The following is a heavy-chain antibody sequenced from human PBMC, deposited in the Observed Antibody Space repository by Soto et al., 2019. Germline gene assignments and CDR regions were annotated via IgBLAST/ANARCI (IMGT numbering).Heavy chain of an antibody. V-gene: IGHV3-23*01. CDR1: GFTFSSYA. CDR2: ISGSGEST. Sequence: EVQLLESGGGLVQPGGSLRLSCAASGFTFSSYAMSWVRQGPGKGLEWVSGISGSGESTYYADSVKGRFTISRDNSKNPLYLQMHSLSAEDTAVYYCAKDYRRGSYYFDYWGQGTLVTVSS. J-gene: IGHJ4*02. D-gene: IGHD6-19*01. CDR3: AKDYRRGSYYFDY.